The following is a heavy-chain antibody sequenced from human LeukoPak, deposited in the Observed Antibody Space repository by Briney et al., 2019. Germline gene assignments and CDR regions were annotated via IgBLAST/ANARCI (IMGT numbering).Heavy chain of an antibody. V-gene: IGHV4-59*08. CDR1: GGSLSSYY. D-gene: IGHD6-13*01. CDR3: ASGEAAAGGYVDY. J-gene: IGHJ4*02. Sequence: PSETLSLTCTVSGGSLSSYYWSWIRQPPEKGLEWVGYTYYSGSTNYNPSLKSRLTISADTSRGQFSLKPSSVTAADTAVYYCASGEAAAGGYVDYWGQGILVIVSS. CDR2: TYYSGST.